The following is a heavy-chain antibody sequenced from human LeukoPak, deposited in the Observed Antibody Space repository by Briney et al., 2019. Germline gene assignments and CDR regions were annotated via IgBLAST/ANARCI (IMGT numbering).Heavy chain of an antibody. CDR2: ISGGGSTI. CDR3: ARAASLDY. Sequence: GGSLRLSCAASGFTFSTYTMNWVRQAPGEGLEWVSYISGGGSTIYYADSVKGRFTISRDNAKNSLFLQLNSLRAEDTAVYYCARAASLDYWGQGTLVTVSP. D-gene: IGHD2-2*01. CDR1: GFTFSTYT. V-gene: IGHV3-48*01. J-gene: IGHJ4*02.